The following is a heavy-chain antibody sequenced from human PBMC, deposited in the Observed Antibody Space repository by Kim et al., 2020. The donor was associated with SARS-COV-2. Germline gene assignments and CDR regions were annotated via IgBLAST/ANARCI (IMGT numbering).Heavy chain of an antibody. CDR3: ARHSPLSGYFDH. Sequence: SETLSLTCSVSGDSVSSGSHYWGWIRQPPGKGLEWIGSMYYFGDTHYNPSLKRRVTISVDTSKNQVSLRLNSVTAADTALYYCARHSPLSGYFDHWGQGTPVTVSS. V-gene: IGHV4-39*01. J-gene: IGHJ4*02. CDR1: GDSVSSGSHY. D-gene: IGHD3-22*01. CDR2: MYYFGDT.